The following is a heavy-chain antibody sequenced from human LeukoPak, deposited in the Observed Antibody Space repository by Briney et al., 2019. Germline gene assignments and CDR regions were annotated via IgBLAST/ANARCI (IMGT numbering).Heavy chain of an antibody. J-gene: IGHJ3*02. V-gene: IGHV3-48*03. CDR2: ISSSGSTI. D-gene: IGHD6-13*01. Sequence: GGSLRLSCAASGFTFSSYEMNWVRQAPGKGLGWVSYISSSGSTIYYADSVKGRFTISRDNAKNSLYLQMNSLRAEDTAVYYCARKYSSSSSHAFDIWGQGTMVTVSS. CDR3: ARKYSSSSSHAFDI. CDR1: GFTFSSYE.